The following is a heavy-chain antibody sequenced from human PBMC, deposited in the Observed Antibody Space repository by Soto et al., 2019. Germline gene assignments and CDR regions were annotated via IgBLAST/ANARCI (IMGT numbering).Heavy chain of an antibody. Sequence: PSETLSLTCTVSGGSISSGGYYWSWIRQHPGKGLEWIGYIYYSGSTYYNPSLKSRVTISVDTSKNQFSLKLSPVTAADTAVYYCARGLSYYYDSSGYRFDYWGQGTLVTVSS. CDR1: GGSISSGGYY. CDR2: IYYSGST. J-gene: IGHJ4*02. D-gene: IGHD3-22*01. CDR3: ARGLSYYYDSSGYRFDY. V-gene: IGHV4-31*03.